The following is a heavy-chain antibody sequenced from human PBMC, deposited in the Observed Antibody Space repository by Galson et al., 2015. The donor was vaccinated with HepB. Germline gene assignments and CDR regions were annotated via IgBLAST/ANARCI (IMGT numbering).Heavy chain of an antibody. CDR1: GFTFSNAW. D-gene: IGHD3-3*01. CDR3: TTDFDYDFWSEFDP. J-gene: IGHJ5*02. CDR2: IKSKTDGGTT. Sequence: SLRLSCAASGFTFSNAWMSWVRQAPGKGLEWVGRIKSKTDGGTTDYAAPVKGRFTISRDDSKNTLYLQMNSLKTEDTAVYYCTTDFDYDFWSEFDPWGQGTLVTVSS. V-gene: IGHV3-15*01.